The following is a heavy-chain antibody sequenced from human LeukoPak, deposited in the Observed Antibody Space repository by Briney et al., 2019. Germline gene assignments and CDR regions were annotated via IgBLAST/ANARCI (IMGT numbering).Heavy chain of an antibody. V-gene: IGHV3-21*01. J-gene: IGHJ4*02. CDR2: ITRSASNL. CDR1: GFTFTRSD. Sequence: PGGSLRLSCVASGFTFTRSDFNWIGQAPGKGLEWLSTITRSASNLYYADSVKGRFTTSRDDAKDSVYLQMESLRVEETAIYYCARNFDSWGQGTLVIVSS. CDR3: ARNFDS.